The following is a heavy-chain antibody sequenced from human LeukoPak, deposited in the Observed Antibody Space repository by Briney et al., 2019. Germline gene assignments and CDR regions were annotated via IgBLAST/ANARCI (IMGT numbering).Heavy chain of an antibody. CDR3: ARGRGYSGYVPDY. CDR1: GGSISSGDYY. V-gene: IGHV4-30-4*01. CDR2: IYYSGST. D-gene: IGHD5-12*01. Sequence: PSQTLSLTCTVSGGSISSGDYYWSWIRQPPGKGLEWIGYIYYSGSTYYNPSLKSRVTISVDTSKNQFSLKLSSVTAADTAVYYCARGRGYSGYVPDYWGQGTLVTVSS. J-gene: IGHJ4*02.